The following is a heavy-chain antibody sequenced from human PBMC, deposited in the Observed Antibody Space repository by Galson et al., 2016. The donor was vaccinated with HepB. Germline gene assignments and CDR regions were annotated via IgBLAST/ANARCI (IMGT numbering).Heavy chain of an antibody. V-gene: IGHV3-9*01. CDR3: AKERETVSGYPIFDY. J-gene: IGHJ4*02. D-gene: IGHD6-19*01. Sequence: SLRLSCAASGFTFDSYDMHWVRQVPEKGLEWVSGISRNSDYIGYADSAKGRFTISRDNAKNSLYLEMSGLRPEDTALYYCAKERETVSGYPIFDYWGQGTLVTVSS. CDR2: ISRNSDYI. CDR1: GFTFDSYD.